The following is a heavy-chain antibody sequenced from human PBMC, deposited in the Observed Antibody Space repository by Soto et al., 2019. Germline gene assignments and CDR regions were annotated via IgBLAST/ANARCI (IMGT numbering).Heavy chain of an antibody. J-gene: IGHJ4*02. D-gene: IGHD5-12*01. CDR2: ISYGGSNK. Sequence: GGSLRLSCAASGFTFSSYGMHWVRQAPGKGLEWVAVISYGGSNKYYADSVKGRSTISRDNSKNTLYLQMNSLRAEDTAVYYCAKDLLVDIVAITPDYWGQGTLVTVSS. V-gene: IGHV3-30*18. CDR1: GFTFSSYG. CDR3: AKDLLVDIVAITPDY.